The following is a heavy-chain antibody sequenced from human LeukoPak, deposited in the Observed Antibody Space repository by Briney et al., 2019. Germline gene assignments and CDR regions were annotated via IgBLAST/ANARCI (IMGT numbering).Heavy chain of an antibody. Sequence: GGSLRLSCAASQFTFSNYWMTWVRQTPGKGLEWVANINRDGSEKYYVDSVKGRFTISRDNARTSMYLQMNNLRAEDTAVYYCAGWGSDFNYWGQGTLVTVSS. V-gene: IGHV3-7*01. CDR1: QFTFSNYW. CDR3: AGWGSDFNY. CDR2: INRDGSEK. D-gene: IGHD3-16*01. J-gene: IGHJ4*02.